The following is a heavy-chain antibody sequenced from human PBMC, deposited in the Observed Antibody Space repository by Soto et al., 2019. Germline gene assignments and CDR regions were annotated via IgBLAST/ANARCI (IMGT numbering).Heavy chain of an antibody. CDR3: ARQPDFWTMFYFDY. CDR2: IYPGDSDT. D-gene: IGHD3-3*01. Sequence: EVQLVPSGAEVKKPGESLQISCKGSGYSFTSYWIAWVRQMPGKGLEWMGIIYPGDSDTRYSQSFQGHVTISADTSISTAYLQWSSLKASDTAIYYCARQPDFWTMFYFDYWGQGTLATVSS. J-gene: IGHJ4*02. V-gene: IGHV5-51*01. CDR1: GYSFTSYW.